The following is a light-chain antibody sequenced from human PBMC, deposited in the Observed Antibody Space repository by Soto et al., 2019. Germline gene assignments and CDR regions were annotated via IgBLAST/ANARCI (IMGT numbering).Light chain of an antibody. CDR2: EDK. J-gene: IGLJ2*01. CDR3: QSYDSSTQHVV. V-gene: IGLV6-57*04. CDR1: SGSIANNY. Sequence: NFMLTQPHSVSESPGKTVTISCTRSSGSIANNYVQWYQQRPGSAPTTVIQEDKQRPSGVPDRFSGSIDRSSNSASLTISGLRTEDEADYYCQSYDSSTQHVVFGGGTKVTVL.